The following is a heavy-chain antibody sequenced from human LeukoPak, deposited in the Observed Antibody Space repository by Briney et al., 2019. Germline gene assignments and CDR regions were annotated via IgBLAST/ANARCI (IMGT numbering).Heavy chain of an antibody. J-gene: IGHJ4*02. CDR1: GYTFTSYG. CDR2: ISAYNGNT. Sequence: ASVKVSCKASGYTFTSYGISWVRQAPGQGLEWMGWISAYNGNTNYAQKLQGRVTMTTDTSTSTAYMELRSLRSDDTAVYYCARDRRGGSGSYRRFDYWGQGTLVTVYS. CDR3: ARDRRGGSGSYRRFDY. V-gene: IGHV1-18*01. D-gene: IGHD3-10*01.